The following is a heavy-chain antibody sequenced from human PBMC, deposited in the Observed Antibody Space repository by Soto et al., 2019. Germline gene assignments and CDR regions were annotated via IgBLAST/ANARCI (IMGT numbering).Heavy chain of an antibody. V-gene: IGHV4-59*01. Sequence: SETLSLTCTVSGGSISSYYWSWIRQPPGKGLEWIGYIYYSGSTNYNPSLKSRVTISVDTSKNQFSLKLSSVTAADTAVYYCARGGGIAAAGTEYYFDYWGQGTLVTVSS. CDR1: GGSISSYY. CDR3: ARGGGIAAAGTEYYFDY. J-gene: IGHJ4*02. D-gene: IGHD6-13*01. CDR2: IYYSGST.